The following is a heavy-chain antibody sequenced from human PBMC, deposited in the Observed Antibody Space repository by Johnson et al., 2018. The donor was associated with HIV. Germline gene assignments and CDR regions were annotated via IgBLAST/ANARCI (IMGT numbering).Heavy chain of an antibody. CDR1: GFTLDDYD. CDR3: ARVLSWWSGAFDL. J-gene: IGHJ3*01. Sequence: EMQLVESGGGVVRPGGSLRLSCVASGFTLDDYDTSWVRQTPGKGLEWVSILHSDGSTFNTDSVKGRFTISRDNSKNTLYLQMNSLRAEDTAVYYCARVLSWWSGAFDLWGQGTMVTVSS. CDR2: LHSDGST. V-gene: IGHV3-66*01. D-gene: IGHD2-21*01.